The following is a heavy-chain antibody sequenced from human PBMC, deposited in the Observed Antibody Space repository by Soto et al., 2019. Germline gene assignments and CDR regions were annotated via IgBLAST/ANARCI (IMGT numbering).Heavy chain of an antibody. J-gene: IGHJ4*02. V-gene: IGHV1-18*01. D-gene: IGHD6-19*01. Sequence: GASVKVSCKASGYTFTSYGISWVRQAPGQGLEWMGWISAYNGNTNYAQKLQGRVTMTTDTSTSTAYMELRSLRSDDTAVYYCARDRRSWWLVPGFDYWGQGTLVTVSS. CDR3: ARDRRSWWLVPGFDY. CDR1: GYTFTSYG. CDR2: ISAYNGNT.